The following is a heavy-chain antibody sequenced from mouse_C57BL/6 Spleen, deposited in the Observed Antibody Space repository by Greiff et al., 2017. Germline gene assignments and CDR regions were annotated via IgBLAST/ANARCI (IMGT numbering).Heavy chain of an antibody. CDR3: ARDGREGNYDWFAY. D-gene: IGHD2-3*01. Sequence: VKLVESGPELVKPGASVKISCKASGYAFSSSWMNWVKQRPGKGLEWIGRIYPGDGDTNYNGKFKGKATLTADKSSSTAYMQLSSLTSEDSAVYFCARDGREGNYDWFAYWGQGTLVTVSA. J-gene: IGHJ3*01. CDR2: IYPGDGDT. CDR1: GYAFSSSW. V-gene: IGHV1-82*01.